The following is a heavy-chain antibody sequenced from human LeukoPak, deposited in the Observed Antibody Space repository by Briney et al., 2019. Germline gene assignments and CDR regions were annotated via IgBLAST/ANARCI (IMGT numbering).Heavy chain of an antibody. J-gene: IGHJ4*02. CDR2: IYHSGST. V-gene: IGHV4-4*02. CDR3: ARVGTDDWFGLDY. CDR1: GGSISSSNW. D-gene: IGHD3-10*01. Sequence: SGTLSLTCAVSGGSISSSNWWSWVRQPPGKGLEWIGEIYHSGSTNYNPSLKSRVTISVDKSKNQFSLKLSSVTAADTAVYYCARVGTDDWFGLDYWGQGTLVTVSS.